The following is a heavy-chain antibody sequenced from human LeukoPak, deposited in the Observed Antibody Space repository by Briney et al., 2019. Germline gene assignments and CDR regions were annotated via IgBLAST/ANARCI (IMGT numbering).Heavy chain of an antibody. D-gene: IGHD6-6*01. CDR1: GGSVSSGSYY. Sequence: SETLFLTCTVSGGSVSSGSYYWSWIRQPPGKGLEWIGYIYYSGSTNYNPSLKSRVTISVDTSKNQFSLKLSSVTAADTAVYYCARGKYSSSSPFYYYYYGMDVWGQGTTVTVSS. J-gene: IGHJ6*02. CDR2: IYYSGST. V-gene: IGHV4-61*01. CDR3: ARGKYSSSSPFYYYYYGMDV.